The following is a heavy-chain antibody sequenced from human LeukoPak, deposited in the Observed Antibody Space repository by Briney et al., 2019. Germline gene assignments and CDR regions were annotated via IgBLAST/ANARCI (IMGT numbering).Heavy chain of an antibody. CDR3: TTDSPKPYCSGGSCYSMYYFDY. D-gene: IGHD2-15*01. Sequence: GGSLKLSCAASGFNLSGSAMHWVRQASGKGLEWVGRIRSKTDGGTTDYAAPVKGRFTISRDDSKNTLYLQMNSLKTEDTAVYYCTTDSPKPYCSGGSCYSMYYFDYWGQGTLVTVSS. CDR1: GFNLSGSA. CDR2: IRSKTDGGTT. V-gene: IGHV3-15*01. J-gene: IGHJ4*02.